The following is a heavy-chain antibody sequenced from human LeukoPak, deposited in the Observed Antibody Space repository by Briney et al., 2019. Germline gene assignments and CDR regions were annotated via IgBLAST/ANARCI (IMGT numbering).Heavy chain of an antibody. J-gene: IGHJ2*01. Sequence: GGSLRLSCAASGFTFDDYAMHWVRQAPGKGLEWVSGISWNSGSIGYADSVKGRFTISRDNAKNSLYLQMNSLRAEDTALYYCAKDIRAVVGYWYFDLWGRGTLVTVSS. CDR1: GFTFDDYA. D-gene: IGHD6-19*01. V-gene: IGHV3-9*01. CDR2: ISWNSGSI. CDR3: AKDIRAVVGYWYFDL.